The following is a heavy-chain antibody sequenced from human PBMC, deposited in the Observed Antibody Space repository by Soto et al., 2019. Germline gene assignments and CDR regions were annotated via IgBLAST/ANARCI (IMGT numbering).Heavy chain of an antibody. D-gene: IGHD3-10*01. V-gene: IGHV2-5*02. CDR3: PHIPTPYSGSGGGYFSS. J-gene: IGHJ5*02. Sequence: QITLKESGPTVVKPTQTLTLTCTFSGFSLSTHGVGVAWIRQPPGKALEWLALVYWDNDKRYSPTLKSRPPITKDTSKNRVVLTMTNMDPQDTATSFCPHIPTPYSGSGGGYFSSWGQGTLVSVSS. CDR1: GFSLSTHGVG. CDR2: VYWDNDK.